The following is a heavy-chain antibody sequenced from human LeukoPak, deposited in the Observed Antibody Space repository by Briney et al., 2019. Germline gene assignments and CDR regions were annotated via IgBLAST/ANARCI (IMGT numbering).Heavy chain of an antibody. D-gene: IGHD2-15*01. CDR2: ISSSSSYI. Sequence: GGSLRLSCGAYGFTFSSYSMNWVRQAPGKGLEWVSSISSSSSYIYYADSVKGRFTISRDNAKNSLYLQMNSLRAEDTAVYYCARDKPDIVVVVAATLHYYYGMDVWGQGTTVTVSS. V-gene: IGHV3-21*01. CDR3: ARDKPDIVVVVAATLHYYYGMDV. CDR1: GFTFSSYS. J-gene: IGHJ6*02.